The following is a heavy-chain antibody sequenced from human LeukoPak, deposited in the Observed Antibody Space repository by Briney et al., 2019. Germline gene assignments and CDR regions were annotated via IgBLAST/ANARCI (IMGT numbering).Heavy chain of an antibody. V-gene: IGHV4-59*08. D-gene: IGHD6-19*01. CDR3: ARGIPQWPARVDY. J-gene: IGHJ4*02. CDR1: GGSISTYY. Sequence: SETLSLTCTVSGGSISTYYWSWIRQPPGKGLEWIGSIYYSGSTNYNPSLKSRVTISVDTSKNQFSLKLSSVTAADTAVYYCARGIPQWPARVDYWGQGTLVTVSS. CDR2: IYYSGST.